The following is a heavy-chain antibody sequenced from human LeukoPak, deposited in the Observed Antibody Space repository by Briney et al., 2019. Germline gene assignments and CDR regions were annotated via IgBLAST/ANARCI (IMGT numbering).Heavy chain of an antibody. Sequence: PGGSLRLSCAASGFSFTNTWMSWVRQAPGRGVEWVGRIKSNPDGGATVYSAPVKGRFTISRDDSKNTLYLHLDSLKAEDTAVYYCATDAFLLFGEFAHWGQGTLVTVSS. CDR1: GFSFTNTW. CDR2: IKSNPDGGAT. V-gene: IGHV3-15*01. J-gene: IGHJ4*02. CDR3: ATDAFLLFGEFAH. D-gene: IGHD3-10*01.